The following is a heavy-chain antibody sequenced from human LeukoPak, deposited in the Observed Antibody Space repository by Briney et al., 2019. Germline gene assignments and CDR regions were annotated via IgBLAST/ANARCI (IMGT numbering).Heavy chain of an antibody. CDR2: IYYSGST. J-gene: IGHJ4*02. CDR3: ARQIVVVPAAIYYFDY. Sequence: PSETLSLTCTVSGGSISSSSYYWGWTRQPPGKGLEWIGSIYYSGSTYYNPSLKSRVTISVDTSKNQFSLKLSSVTAADTAVYYCARQIVVVPAAIYYFDYWGQGTLVTVSS. V-gene: IGHV4-39*01. CDR1: GGSISSSSYY. D-gene: IGHD2-2*01.